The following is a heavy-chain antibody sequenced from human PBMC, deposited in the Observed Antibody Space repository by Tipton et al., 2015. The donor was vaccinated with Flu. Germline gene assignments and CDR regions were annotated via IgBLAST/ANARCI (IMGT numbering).Heavy chain of an antibody. V-gene: IGHV4-59*01. J-gene: IGHJ4*02. CDR3: ARGAVAGTLDY. Sequence: LRLSCTVSGGSISSYYWSWIRQPPGKGLVWIGYIYYSGSTNYNPSLKSRVTISVDTSKNQFSLKLSSVTAADTAVYYCARGAVAGTLDYWGQGTLVTVSS. CDR1: GGSISSYY. CDR2: IYYSGST. D-gene: IGHD6-19*01.